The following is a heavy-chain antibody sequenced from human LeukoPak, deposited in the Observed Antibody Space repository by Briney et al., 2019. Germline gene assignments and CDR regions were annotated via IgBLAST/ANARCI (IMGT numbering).Heavy chain of an antibody. V-gene: IGHV3-23*01. CDR1: GFTFSSYA. Sequence: GGSLRLSCAASGFTFSSYAMSWVRQAPGKGLEWVSAIGGSGGSTYYADSVKGRFTISRDNSKNTLYPQMNSLRVEDTAVYYCAKGGITIFGVVMGAFDIWGQGTMVTVSS. D-gene: IGHD3-3*01. CDR2: IGGSGGST. J-gene: IGHJ3*02. CDR3: AKGGITIFGVVMGAFDI.